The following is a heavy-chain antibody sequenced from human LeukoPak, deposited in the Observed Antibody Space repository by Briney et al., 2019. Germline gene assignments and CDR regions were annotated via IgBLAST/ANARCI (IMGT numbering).Heavy chain of an antibody. CDR1: GFTFSSYS. V-gene: IGHV3-48*01. D-gene: IGHD5-12*01. Sequence: GGSLRLSWAASGFTFSSYSMNWVRQAPGKGLEWVSYISSSSSTIYYADSVKGRFTISRDNAKNSLYLQMNSLRAEDTAVYYCARDQGYSGYDFPPLSRAFHYWGQGTLVTVSS. J-gene: IGHJ4*02. CDR3: ARDQGYSGYDFPPLSRAFHY. CDR2: ISSSSSTI.